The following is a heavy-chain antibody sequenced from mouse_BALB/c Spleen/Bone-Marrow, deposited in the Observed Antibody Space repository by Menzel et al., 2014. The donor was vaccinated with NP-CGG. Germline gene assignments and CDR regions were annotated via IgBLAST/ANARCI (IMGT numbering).Heavy chain of an antibody. CDR3: ARGIRGSGMDY. Sequence: EVKLEESGGGLVQPGGSLKLSCAASGFTFSSYTMSWVRQTPEKRLEWVAYISNGGGSTYYPDTVKGRFTISRDNAKNTLYLQMSSLKSEDTAMYYCARGIRGSGMDYWGQGTSATVSS. CDR2: ISNGGGST. J-gene: IGHJ4*01. CDR1: GFTFSSYT. V-gene: IGHV5-12-2*01. D-gene: IGHD3-2*02.